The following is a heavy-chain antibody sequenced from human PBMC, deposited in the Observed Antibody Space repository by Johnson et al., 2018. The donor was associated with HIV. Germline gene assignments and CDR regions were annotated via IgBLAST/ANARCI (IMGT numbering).Heavy chain of an antibody. J-gene: IGHJ3*02. V-gene: IGHV3-9*01. D-gene: IGHD1-26*01. CDR2: ISWNSGSI. CDR1: GFTFDDYA. CDR3: AKPNSGFALGLGSLDS. Sequence: VQLVESGGGLVQPGRSLRLSCAASGFTFDDYAMHWVRQAPGKGLEWVSGISWNSGSIVYADSVKGRLTISRDKAKNSLYLQMNSLSAEDTAVYYCAKPNSGFALGLGSLDSWGQGTMVTVSS.